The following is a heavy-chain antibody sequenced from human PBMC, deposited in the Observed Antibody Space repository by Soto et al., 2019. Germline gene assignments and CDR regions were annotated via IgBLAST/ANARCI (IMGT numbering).Heavy chain of an antibody. J-gene: IGHJ3*02. CDR1: GFSFSTYA. D-gene: IGHD2-15*01. CDR3: AKWTDTVIEAALAGGAFDI. Sequence: EVQLLESGGNLVQPGGSLRLSCAASGFSFSTYALTWVRQAPGKGLEWVSCISASGATTYYADSVKGRFTISRDNSKNTVFLQMTSRRAEDTALYYCAKWTDTVIEAALAGGAFDIWGQGTMVTVSS. V-gene: IGHV3-23*01. CDR2: ISASGATT.